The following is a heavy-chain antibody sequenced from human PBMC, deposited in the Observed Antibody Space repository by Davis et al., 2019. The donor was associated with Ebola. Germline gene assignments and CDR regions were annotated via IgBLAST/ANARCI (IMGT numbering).Heavy chain of an antibody. D-gene: IGHD1-26*01. J-gene: IGHJ4*02. Sequence: ASVKVSCKASGYTFTSYGISWVRQAPGQGLEWMGRINPNTGATDYAQRFQGRVTVTRDTSISTAFMELNSLTSDDTAAYYCARDRGATGFHWGQGTQVTVSS. V-gene: IGHV1-2*06. CDR2: INPNTGAT. CDR1: GYTFTSYG. CDR3: ARDRGATGFH.